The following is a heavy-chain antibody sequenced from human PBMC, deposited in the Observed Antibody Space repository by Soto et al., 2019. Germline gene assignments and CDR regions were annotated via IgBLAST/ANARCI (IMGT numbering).Heavy chain of an antibody. D-gene: IGHD5-12*01. CDR3: ARSTSGYVT. Sequence: QVQLVQSGAEVKKPGASVKVSCKASGITFSTYAIHWVRQAPGQSLEWMGWINTGNGNTRYSQNFQGRVTLTRDTPASMAYMDLSSLCCEDTSIYDCARSTSGYVTWGQGTLVTVSS. V-gene: IGHV1-3*04. CDR1: GITFSTYA. J-gene: IGHJ5*02. CDR2: INTGNGNT.